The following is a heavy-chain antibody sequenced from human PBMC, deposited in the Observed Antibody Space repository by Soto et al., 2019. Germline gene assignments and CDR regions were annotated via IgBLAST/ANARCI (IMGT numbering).Heavy chain of an antibody. V-gene: IGHV3-30-3*01. CDR1: GFTFSSYA. CDR2: ISYDGSNK. J-gene: IGHJ4*02. Sequence: QVQLVESGGGVVQPGRSLRLSCAASGFTFSSYAMHWVRQAPGKGLEWVAVISYDGSNKYYADSVKGRFTISRDNSKNTLYLQMNSLRAEDTAVYYCARGTSSGYYFDYWGQGTLVTVSS. CDR3: ARGTSSGYYFDY. D-gene: IGHD3-22*01.